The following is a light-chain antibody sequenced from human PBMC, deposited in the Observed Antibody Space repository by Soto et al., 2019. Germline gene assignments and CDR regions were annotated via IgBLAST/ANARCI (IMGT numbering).Light chain of an antibody. Sequence: QSVLTQPPSASGTPGQRVTISCSGDSSNIGRNTVNWYQHLPGTAPKLLIYNNNQRPSGIPDRFSGSKSGTSASLAISGLHSEDEADYYCAAWDYSLHAVFGGGTKLTVL. J-gene: IGLJ2*01. CDR2: NNN. CDR1: SSNIGRNT. CDR3: AAWDYSLHAV. V-gene: IGLV1-44*01.